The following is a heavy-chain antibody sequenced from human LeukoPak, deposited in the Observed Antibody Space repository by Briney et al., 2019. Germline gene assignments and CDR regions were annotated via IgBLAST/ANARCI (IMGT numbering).Heavy chain of an antibody. CDR1: GSSISSYY. J-gene: IGHJ4*02. D-gene: IGHD3-22*01. CDR3: ARALYDSSGYDFDY. CDR2: IYYSGST. V-gene: IGHV4-39*07. Sequence: SETLSLTCTVSGSSISSYYWGWIRQPPGKGLEWIGSIYYSGSTYYNPSLKSRVTILVDTSKNQFSLKLSSVTAADTAVYYCARALYDSSGYDFDYWGQGTLVTVSS.